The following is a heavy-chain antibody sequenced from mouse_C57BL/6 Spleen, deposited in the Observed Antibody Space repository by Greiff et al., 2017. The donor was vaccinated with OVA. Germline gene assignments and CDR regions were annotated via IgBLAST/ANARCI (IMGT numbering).Heavy chain of an antibody. J-gene: IGHJ2*01. D-gene: IGHD2-3*01. CDR1: GYTFTSYW. CDR2: IDPNRGGT. CDR3: TLYDPDY. V-gene: IGHV1-72*01. Sequence: QVQLQQPGAELVKPGASVKLSCKASGYTFTSYWMHWVKQRPGRGLEWIGRIDPNRGGTKYNEKFKSKATLTVDKPASTAYRQLSSLTSEVAAVYYCTLYDPDYWGQGTTLTVSS.